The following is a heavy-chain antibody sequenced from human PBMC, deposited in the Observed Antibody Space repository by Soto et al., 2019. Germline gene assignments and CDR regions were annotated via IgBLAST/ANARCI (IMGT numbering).Heavy chain of an antibody. CDR2: ISYDGSNK. Sequence: GGSLRLSCAASGFTFSSYAMSWVRQAPGKGLEWVSVISYDGSNKYYADSVKGRFTISRDNSKNTLYLQMNSLRAEDTAVYYCARDPSRYFDWGQGTLVTVSS. CDR3: ARDPSRYFD. J-gene: IGHJ4*02. V-gene: IGHV3-30-3*01. CDR1: GFTFSSYA. D-gene: IGHD3-9*01.